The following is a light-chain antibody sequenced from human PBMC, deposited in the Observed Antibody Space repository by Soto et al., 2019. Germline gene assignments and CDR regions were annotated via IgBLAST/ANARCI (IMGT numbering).Light chain of an antibody. CDR2: DAS. CDR1: QSVTNY. V-gene: IGKV3-11*01. CDR3: QQRLNWPPG. Sequence: EIFLTQSPDTLSLSPGERATLSCMASQSVTNYIAWYQQRPGQAPRLLIYDASNRATGVPARFSGSGSGTDFTLTISDLEPADFGLYYCQQRLNWPPGFGQGTKVEIK. J-gene: IGKJ1*01.